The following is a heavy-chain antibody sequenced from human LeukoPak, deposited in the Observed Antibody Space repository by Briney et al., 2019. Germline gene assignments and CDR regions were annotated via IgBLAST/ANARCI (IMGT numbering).Heavy chain of an antibody. CDR1: GFTFSTYA. CDR3: AKARWSAALYYFDY. CDR2: ISYDGSNK. J-gene: IGHJ4*02. Sequence: GGSLRLSCAASGFTFSTYAMTWVRQAPGKGLEWVAVISYDGSNKYYADSVKGRFTISRDNSKKTLYLQMNSLRAEDTAVYYCAKARWSAALYYFDYWGQGTLVTVSS. V-gene: IGHV3-30*18. D-gene: IGHD6-13*01.